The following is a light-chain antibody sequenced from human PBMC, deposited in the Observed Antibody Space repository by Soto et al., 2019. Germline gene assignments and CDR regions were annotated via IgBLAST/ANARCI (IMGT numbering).Light chain of an antibody. CDR1: QGIGSY. CDR2: AAF. V-gene: IGKV1-9*01. J-gene: IGKJ3*01. CDR3: QQLNTYPLT. Sequence: DIQLTQSPSFLSASVGDRVTITCRASQGIGSYLAWYQQTPGKAPKLLIYAAFALQSGVPSRFSGSGSGTEFTPTISSLQPEDFATYYCQQLNTYPLTFGPGTKVDIK.